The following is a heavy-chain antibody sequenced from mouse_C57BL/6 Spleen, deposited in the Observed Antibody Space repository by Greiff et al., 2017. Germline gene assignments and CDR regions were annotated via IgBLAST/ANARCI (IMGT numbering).Heavy chain of an antibody. J-gene: IGHJ4*01. V-gene: IGHV14-1*01. D-gene: IGHD1-1*01. CDR2: IDPEDGDT. CDR3: TLTTVVEGAMDY. Sequence: VQLQQSGAELVRPGASVKLSCTASGFNIKDYYMHWVKQRPEQGLEWIGRIDPEDGDTDYAPKFQGKATMTADTSSNTAYLQLSSLPSEDTAVYYCTLTTVVEGAMDYWGQGTSVTVSS. CDR1: GFNIKDYY.